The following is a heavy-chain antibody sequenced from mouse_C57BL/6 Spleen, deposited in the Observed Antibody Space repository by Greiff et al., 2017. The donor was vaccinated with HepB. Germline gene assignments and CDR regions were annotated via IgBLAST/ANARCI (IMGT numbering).Heavy chain of an antibody. CDR3: ARGDYYDYTWFAY. Sequence: EVKLQESGPELVKPGASVKISCKASGYSFTDYNMNWVKQSNGKSLEWIGVINPNYGTTSYNQKFKGKATLTVDQSSSTAYMQLNSLTSEDSAVYYCARGDYYDYTWFAYWGQGTLVTVSA. J-gene: IGHJ3*01. CDR1: GYSFTDYN. CDR2: INPNYGTT. V-gene: IGHV1-39*01. D-gene: IGHD2-4*01.